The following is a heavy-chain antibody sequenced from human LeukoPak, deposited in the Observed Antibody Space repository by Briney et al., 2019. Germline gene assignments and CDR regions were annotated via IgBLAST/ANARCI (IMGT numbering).Heavy chain of an antibody. CDR2: IYYSGST. V-gene: IGHV4-31*03. Sequence: SETLSLTCNVSGESISSGGYYWSWIRQHPGKGLEWIGFIYYSGSTYYNPSLKSRVIISIDTSKNHFSLKLSSVTAADTAVYYCASEYRWVTPHAFDVWGQGTMVTVSS. CDR1: GESISSGGYY. D-gene: IGHD4-23*01. J-gene: IGHJ3*01. CDR3: ASEYRWVTPHAFDV.